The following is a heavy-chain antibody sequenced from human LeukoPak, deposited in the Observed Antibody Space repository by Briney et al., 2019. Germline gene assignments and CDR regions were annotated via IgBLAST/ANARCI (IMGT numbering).Heavy chain of an antibody. V-gene: IGHV3-30*18. Sequence: PGRSLRLSCAASGFTFSSYGMHWVRQAPGKGLEWVAVIWYGGSNKYYADSVKGRFTISRDNSKNTLYLQMNSLRAEDTAVYYCAKDRAAGTISYFDYWGQGTLVTVSS. CDR3: AKDRAAGTISYFDY. CDR2: IWYGGSNK. CDR1: GFTFSSYG. J-gene: IGHJ4*02. D-gene: IGHD1-1*01.